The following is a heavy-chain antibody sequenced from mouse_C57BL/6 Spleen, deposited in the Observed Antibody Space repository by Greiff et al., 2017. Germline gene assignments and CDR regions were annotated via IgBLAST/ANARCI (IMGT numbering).Heavy chain of an antibody. V-gene: IGHV1-31*01. CDR1: GYSFTGYY. J-gene: IGHJ1*03. CDR3: ARGDYYGSRWYFDV. D-gene: IGHD1-1*01. Sequence: VQLQQSGPELVKPGASVKISCKASGYSFTGYYMNWVKQSHGNILEWIGYIYPYNGVSSYNEKFKGKATLTVDKSSSTAYMELRSLTSEDSAVYYCARGDYYGSRWYFDVWGTGTTVTVSS. CDR2: IYPYNGVS.